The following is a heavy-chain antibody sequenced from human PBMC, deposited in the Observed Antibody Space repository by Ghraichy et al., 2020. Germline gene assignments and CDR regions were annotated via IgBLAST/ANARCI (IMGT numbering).Heavy chain of an antibody. D-gene: IGHD6-19*01. J-gene: IGHJ3*02. CDR1: GFTFSSYW. CDR3: ARGAFSGLGRSWGI. Sequence: GGSLRLSCAASGFTFSSYWMSWVRQAPGKGLEWVANIKQDGSEKYYVDSVKGRFTISRDNAKNSLYLQMNSLRADDTAVYYCARGAFSGLGRSWGIWGQGTVVTVS. CDR2: IKQDGSEK. V-gene: IGHV3-7*01.